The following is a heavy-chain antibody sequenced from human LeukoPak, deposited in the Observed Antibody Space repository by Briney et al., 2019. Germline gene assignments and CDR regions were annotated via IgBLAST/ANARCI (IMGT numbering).Heavy chain of an antibody. CDR3: ARVGKKLELPSHPLYYFDY. Sequence: PSETLSLTCAVYGGSFSGYYWSWIRQPPGKGLEWIGEINHSGSTNYNPSLKSRVTISVDTSKNQFSLKLSSVTAADTAVYYGARVGKKLELPSHPLYYFDYWGQGTLVTVSS. CDR1: GGSFSGYY. V-gene: IGHV4-34*01. CDR2: INHSGST. D-gene: IGHD1-7*01. J-gene: IGHJ4*02.